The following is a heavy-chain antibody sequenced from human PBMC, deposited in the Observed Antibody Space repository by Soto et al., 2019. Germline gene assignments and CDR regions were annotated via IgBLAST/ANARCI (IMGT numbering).Heavy chain of an antibody. J-gene: IGHJ6*02. D-gene: IGHD3-16*01. CDR1: GFNINKYA. CDR3: ANARRGGGFGGMDV. Sequence: DEPLLESGGGFVQPGGSLRLSCTASGFNINKYAMTWVRQAPGKGLDWVSAISPIDGSTYYADTVEGRFTISRENSENKVFVKMTSPGDEDAGIFYCANARRGGGFGGMDVWGQGTTVTVS. CDR2: ISPIDGST. V-gene: IGHV3-23*01.